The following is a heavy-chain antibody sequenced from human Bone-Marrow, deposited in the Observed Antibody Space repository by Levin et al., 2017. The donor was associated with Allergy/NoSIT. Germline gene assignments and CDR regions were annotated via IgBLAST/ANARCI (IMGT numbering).Heavy chain of an antibody. CDR3: ARGERGEALRSDS. CDR1: GDSITSGGYY. CDR2: TYYIGST. V-gene: IGHV4-31*03. Sequence: NSSETLSLTCSVSGDSITSGGYYWTWIRQLPGKGLEWIGYTYYIGSTYYSSSLKGRTTISLDASKNLFSLKLTSVTAADTAVYFCARGERGEALRSDSWGQGLLVTVSS. D-gene: IGHD1-1*01. J-gene: IGHJ4*02.